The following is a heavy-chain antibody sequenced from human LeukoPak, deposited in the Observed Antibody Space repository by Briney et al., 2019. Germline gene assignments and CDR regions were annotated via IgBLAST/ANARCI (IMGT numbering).Heavy chain of an antibody. CDR3: ARGVITMVRGVTYWFDP. Sequence: GASVKVSCKASGYTFTSYDINCVRQTPGQGLEWMGWINPNSGNTGYAQKFQGRVTMTRNTSISTAYMELSSLRSEDTAVYYCARGVITMVRGVTYWFDPWGQGTLVTVSS. CDR1: GYTFTSYD. J-gene: IGHJ5*02. CDR2: INPNSGNT. D-gene: IGHD3-10*01. V-gene: IGHV1-8*01.